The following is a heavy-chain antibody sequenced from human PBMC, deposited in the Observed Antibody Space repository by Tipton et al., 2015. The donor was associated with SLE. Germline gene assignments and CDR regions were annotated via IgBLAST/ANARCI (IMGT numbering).Heavy chain of an antibody. CDR3: ARDPAGVPDAFDI. CDR1: GGSISSSNW. D-gene: IGHD2-2*01. Sequence: SLRLSCAVSGGSISSSNWWSWVRQPPGKGLEWIGEIYHSGSTNYNPSLKSRVTISVDKSKNQFSLKLSSVTAADTAVYYCARDPAGVPDAFDIWGQGTMVTVSS. CDR2: IYHSGST. V-gene: IGHV4-4*02. J-gene: IGHJ3*02.